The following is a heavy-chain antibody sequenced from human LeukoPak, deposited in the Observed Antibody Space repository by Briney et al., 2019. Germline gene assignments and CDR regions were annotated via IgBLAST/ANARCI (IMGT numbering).Heavy chain of an antibody. D-gene: IGHD3-10*01. Sequence: SETLSLTCTVSGGSISSYYWNWIRQPPGKGLEWIGFIYYSGSTNYNPSLKSRVTISVDTSKNQFSLKVSSVTAADTAVYYCARHALYYYGSGSYPRIHTNYYYYYMDVWGKGTTVTISS. V-gene: IGHV4-59*01. CDR1: GGSISSYY. CDR2: IYYSGST. J-gene: IGHJ6*03. CDR3: ARHALYYYGSGSYPRIHTNYYYYYMDV.